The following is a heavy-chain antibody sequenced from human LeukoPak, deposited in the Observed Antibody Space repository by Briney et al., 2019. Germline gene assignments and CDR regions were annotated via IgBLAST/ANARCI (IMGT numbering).Heavy chain of an antibody. CDR3: AELGITMIGGV. Sequence: QPGGSLRLSCAASGFTFSSYAMSWVRQAPGKELEWVSAISGSGGSTYYADSVKGRFTISRDNAKNSLYLQMNSLRAEDTAVYYCAELGITMIGGVWGKGTTVTISS. D-gene: IGHD3-10*02. J-gene: IGHJ6*04. CDR2: ISGSGGST. V-gene: IGHV3-23*01. CDR1: GFTFSSYA.